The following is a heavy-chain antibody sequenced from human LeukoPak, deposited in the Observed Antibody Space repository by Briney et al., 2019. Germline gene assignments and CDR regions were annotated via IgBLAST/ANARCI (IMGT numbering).Heavy chain of an antibody. Sequence: GESLKISCEGSGYSFTSYWIGWVRQMPGKGLEWMGIIYPGDSDTRYSPSFQGQVTISADKSISTAYLQWSSLKASDTAMYYCARHPRTYSSSGYYFDYWGQGTLVTVSS. D-gene: IGHD6-6*01. V-gene: IGHV5-51*01. J-gene: IGHJ4*02. CDR3: ARHPRTYSSSGYYFDY. CDR1: GYSFTSYW. CDR2: IYPGDSDT.